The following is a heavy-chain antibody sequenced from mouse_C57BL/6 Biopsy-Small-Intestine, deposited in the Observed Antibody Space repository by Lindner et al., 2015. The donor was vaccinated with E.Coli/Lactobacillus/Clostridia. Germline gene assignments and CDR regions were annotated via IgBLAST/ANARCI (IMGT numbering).Heavy chain of an antibody. V-gene: IGHV1-34*02. J-gene: IGHJ3*01. Sequence: VQLQESGPELVKPGDSVRMSCKASGYTFTDYYMDWVKQSHGKSLEWIGYINPNNGGANYSQKFKGKATLTVDKSSNTAYMEFHSLTSEDSAVYYCARGEDYGDFANWGQGTLVTVSA. D-gene: IGHD2-13*01. CDR1: GYTFTDYY. CDR2: INPNNGGA. CDR3: ARGEDYGDFAN.